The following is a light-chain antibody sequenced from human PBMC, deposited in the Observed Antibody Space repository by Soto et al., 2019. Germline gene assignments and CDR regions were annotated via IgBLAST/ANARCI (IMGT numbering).Light chain of an antibody. V-gene: IGLV2-14*01. CDR3: SSYTSRSSSTYV. Sequence: QSALTQPASVSGSPGQSITISCTGTSSDVGGYNYVSWYQQHPGKAPKLMIYDVSNRPSGVSNRFSGSKSGNTASLTISGLQAEDEADYYCSSYTSRSSSTYVFGTGTKVTLL. CDR1: SSDVGGYNY. J-gene: IGLJ1*01. CDR2: DVS.